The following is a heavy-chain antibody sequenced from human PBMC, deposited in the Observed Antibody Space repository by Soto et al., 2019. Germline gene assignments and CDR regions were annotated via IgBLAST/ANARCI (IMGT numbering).Heavy chain of an antibody. CDR1: GGSISSYY. J-gene: IGHJ5*02. Sequence: QVQLQESGPGLVKPSETLSLTCTVSGGSISSYYWSWIRQPPGKGLEWIGYIFYSGSTNYNPSLKSRVTISVNTSKSQFSLRLSSVTAAETAVYYCARDGATEGITWGQGTLVTVSS. D-gene: IGHD1-20*01. CDR2: IFYSGST. V-gene: IGHV4-59*01. CDR3: ARDGATEGIT.